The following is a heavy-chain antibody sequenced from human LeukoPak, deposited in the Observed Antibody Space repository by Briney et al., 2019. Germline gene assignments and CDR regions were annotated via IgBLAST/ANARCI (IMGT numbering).Heavy chain of an antibody. Sequence: SQTLSLTCTVSGGSISSGGYYWSWIRQPAGKGLEWIGRIYTSGSTNYNPSLKSRVTISVDTSKNQFSLKLSSVTTADTAVYYCAKGRKDFDTNLGPFDSWGQGILVTVSS. CDR1: GGSISSGGYY. J-gene: IGHJ4*02. CDR3: AKGRKDFDTNLGPFDS. V-gene: IGHV4-61*02. CDR2: IYTSGST. D-gene: IGHD3-9*01.